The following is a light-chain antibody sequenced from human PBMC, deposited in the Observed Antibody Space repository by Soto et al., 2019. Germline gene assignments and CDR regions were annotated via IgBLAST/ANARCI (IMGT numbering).Light chain of an antibody. J-gene: IGKJ1*01. CDR3: QQSYSTPRT. V-gene: IGKV1-39*01. CDR2: AAS. CDR1: QSISSY. Sequence: DLQMTQSPSSLSASVRDRVTITCRASQSISSYLNWYQQKPGKAPKLLIYAASSLQSGVPSRFSGSGSGTDFTLTVSSLQPEDFATYVCQQSYSTPRTFGQGTKVEVK.